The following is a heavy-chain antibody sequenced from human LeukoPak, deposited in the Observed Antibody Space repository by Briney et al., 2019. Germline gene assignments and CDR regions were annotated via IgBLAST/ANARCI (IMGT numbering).Heavy chain of an antibody. D-gene: IGHD3-22*01. CDR1: GGSIRSYY. V-gene: IGHV4-59*08. CDR3: ARHQGNYYDRSFDL. J-gene: IGHJ2*01. CDR2: IYYSGST. Sequence: SETLSLTCTISGGSIRSYYWSWIRQPPGKGLEWIGYIYYSGSTNYNPSLKSRVTISVDTSKNQFSLKLSSVTAADTAVYYCARHQGNYYDRSFDLWGRGTLVTVSS.